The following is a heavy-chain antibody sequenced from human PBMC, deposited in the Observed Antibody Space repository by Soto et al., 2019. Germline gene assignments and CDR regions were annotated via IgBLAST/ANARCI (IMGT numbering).Heavy chain of an antibody. CDR3: AIDLRVRGVIVVDH. D-gene: IGHD3-10*01. J-gene: IGHJ4*02. Sequence: GSLRLSCAASGFTFSRYGMHWVRQAPGKGLEWVAVISYDGSNKYYADSVKGRFTISRDNSKNTLYLQMNSLRAEDTAVYYCAIDLRVRGVIVVDHRGQGTLDTVSS. CDR2: ISYDGSNK. V-gene: IGHV3-30*03. CDR1: GFTFSRYG.